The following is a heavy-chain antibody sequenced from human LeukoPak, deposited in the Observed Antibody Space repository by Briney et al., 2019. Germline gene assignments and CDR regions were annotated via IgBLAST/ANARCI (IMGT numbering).Heavy chain of an antibody. V-gene: IGHV3-30*18. Sequence: PGGSLRLSCAASGLTFRTYGMHWVRQAPGKGLEWVAVISYDGSNNYYADSVRGRFTVSRDNFENTVYLQMNSLRAENTAVYYCAKDVGGSYYETSAYSPGYFDYWGQGTLVTVSS. CDR1: GLTFRTYG. J-gene: IGHJ4*02. D-gene: IGHD3-22*01. CDR3: AKDVGGSYYETSAYSPGYFDY. CDR2: ISYDGSNN.